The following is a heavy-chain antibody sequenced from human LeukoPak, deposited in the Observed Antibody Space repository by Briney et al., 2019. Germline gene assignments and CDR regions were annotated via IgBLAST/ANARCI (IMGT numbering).Heavy chain of an antibody. V-gene: IGHV3-30*01. CDR2: ISYDGSNK. CDR1: GFTFSSYA. J-gene: IGHJ4*02. CDR3: AREGKRGYYFDY. Sequence: PGGSLRLSCAASGFTFSSYAMHWVRQAPGKGLEWVAVISYDGSNKYYADSVKGRFTISRDNSKNTLYLRMNSLRAEDTAVYYCAREGKRGYYFDYWGQGTLVTVSS. D-gene: IGHD3-10*01.